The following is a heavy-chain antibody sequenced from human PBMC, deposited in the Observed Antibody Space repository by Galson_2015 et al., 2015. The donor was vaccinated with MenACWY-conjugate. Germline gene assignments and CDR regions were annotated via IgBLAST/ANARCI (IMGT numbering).Heavy chain of an antibody. CDR2: ISGSGGST. CDR1: GFTFSSYA. CDR3: AKTSVSRMVNPDY. J-gene: IGHJ4*02. Sequence: SLRLSCAASGFTFSSYAMSWVRQAPGKGLEWVSAISGSGGSTYYADSVKGRFTISRDNSKNTLYLQMNSLRAEDTAVYYCAKTSVSRMVNPDYWGQGTLVTVSS. V-gene: IGHV3-23*01. D-gene: IGHD3-10*01.